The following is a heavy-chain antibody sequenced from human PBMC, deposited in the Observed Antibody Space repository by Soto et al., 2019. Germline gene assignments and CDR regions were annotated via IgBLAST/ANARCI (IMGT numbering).Heavy chain of an antibody. Sequence: PGESLKISCTASGYSFTSYWVSWVRLLPWTGLEWMGVIFPGDSDTRYSPSFQGQVTISADKSISTAFLQFNSLRPSDTAIYYCARLGQVNPAPYGMDVWGQGTTVTVSS. D-gene: IGHD2-2*01. V-gene: IGHV5-51*01. CDR1: GYSFTSYW. J-gene: IGHJ6*02. CDR3: ARLGQVNPAPYGMDV. CDR2: IFPGDSDT.